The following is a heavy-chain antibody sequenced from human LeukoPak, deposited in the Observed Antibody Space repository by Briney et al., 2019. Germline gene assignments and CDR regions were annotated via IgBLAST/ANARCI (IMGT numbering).Heavy chain of an antibody. V-gene: IGHV3-66*01. CDR3: ARVPDGYNTY. CDR1: GFNVSSTY. Sequence: GGSLRLSCVASGFNVSSTYMNWVRQAPGKGLEWVSLINSGGTTYYPDSVKGRFTIARDNSKNTLFLQMNSLRAEDTAVYYCARVPDGYNTYWGQGTLVTVSS. D-gene: IGHD5-24*01. J-gene: IGHJ4*02. CDR2: INSGGTT.